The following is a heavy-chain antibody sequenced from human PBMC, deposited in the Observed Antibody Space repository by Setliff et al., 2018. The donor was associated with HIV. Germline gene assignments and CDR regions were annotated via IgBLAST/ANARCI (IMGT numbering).Heavy chain of an antibody. CDR2: IKSKTDGGTT. V-gene: IGHV3-15*01. J-gene: IGHJ4*02. CDR3: AALAAVFDY. Sequence: GGSLRLSCAGSGFTFTDAWLSWVRQAPGKGLEWVARIKSKTDGGTTDYAAPVKGRFTISRDDSKNTLYLQMNSLKTEDTAVYYCAALAAVFDYWGQGTVVTVSS. D-gene: IGHD2-15*01. CDR1: GFTFTDAW.